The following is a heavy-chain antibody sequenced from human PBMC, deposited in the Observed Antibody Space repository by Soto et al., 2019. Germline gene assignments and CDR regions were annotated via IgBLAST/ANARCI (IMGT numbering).Heavy chain of an antibody. CDR1: GFTFSLYG. J-gene: IGHJ6*02. CDR3: AKDSGYSGYDVYDYYYGMDV. D-gene: IGHD5-12*01. CDR2: TSYDGSKK. Sequence: QLVESGGGVVQPGRSLRLSCAASGFTFSLYGMHWVRQAPGKGLEWVAVTSYDGSKKYYADSVKGRFTISRDNSKNTLYLQMNSLRAEDTAVYYCAKDSGYSGYDVYDYYYGMDVWGHGTTVTVSS. V-gene: IGHV3-30*18.